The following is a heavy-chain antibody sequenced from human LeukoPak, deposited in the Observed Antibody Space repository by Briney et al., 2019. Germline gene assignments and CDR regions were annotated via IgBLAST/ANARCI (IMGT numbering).Heavy chain of an antibody. D-gene: IGHD6-19*01. CDR3: ARRYNSGWSPTYDN. CDR2: IYRSGGT. Sequence: TSETLSLTCTVSGGSMSSYYWGWIRQPPGKGLEWIGYIYRSGGTNYNPSVRSRVSISLDTSKNQFSLRLSSVTAADTAVYFCARRYNSGWSPTYDNWGQGILVTVST. CDR1: GGSMSSYY. J-gene: IGHJ4*02. V-gene: IGHV4-59*01.